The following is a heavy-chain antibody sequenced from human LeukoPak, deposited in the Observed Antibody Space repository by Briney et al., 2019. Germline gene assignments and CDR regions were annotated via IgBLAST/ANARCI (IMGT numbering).Heavy chain of an antibody. D-gene: IGHD2-2*01. V-gene: IGHV1-69*13. CDR3: PRLVVPAANYYYYYYMDV. Sequence: ASVKVSCKASGGTFSSYAISWVRQAPGQGLEWMGGIIPIFGTANYAQRLQGRVTITADESTSTAYMELSSLRSEDTAVYYCPRLVVPAANYYYYYYMDVWGKGTTVTVSS. CDR1: GGTFSSYA. J-gene: IGHJ6*03. CDR2: IIPIFGTA.